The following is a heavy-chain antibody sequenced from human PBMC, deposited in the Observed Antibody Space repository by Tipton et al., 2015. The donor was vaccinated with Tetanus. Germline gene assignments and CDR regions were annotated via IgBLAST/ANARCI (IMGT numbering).Heavy chain of an antibody. J-gene: IGHJ4*02. V-gene: IGHV4-59*12. Sequence: TLSLTCTVSGGSISGYYWAWIRQAPGKGLEWIGYIYYSGSTDYNPSLKSRVTMSVDTSKNQFSLRLSSVTAADTALYFCARWGPGVTTWGFDFWGQGTLVTVSS. D-gene: IGHD3-16*01. CDR2: IYYSGST. CDR3: ARWGPGVTTWGFDF. CDR1: GGSISGYY.